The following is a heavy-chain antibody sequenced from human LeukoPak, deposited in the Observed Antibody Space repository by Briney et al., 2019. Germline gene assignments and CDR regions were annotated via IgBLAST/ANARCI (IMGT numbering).Heavy chain of an antibody. D-gene: IGHD3-10*01. CDR2: INAGNGNT. CDR1: GYTFTSYA. Sequence: ASVTVSCKASGYTFTSYAMHWVRQAPGQRLEWMGWINAGNGNTKYSQKFQGRVTITRDTSASTAYMELSSLRSEDTAVYYCARLDYGSGSPNYYYYGMDVWGQGTTVTVSS. J-gene: IGHJ6*02. CDR3: ARLDYGSGSPNYYYYGMDV. V-gene: IGHV1-3*01.